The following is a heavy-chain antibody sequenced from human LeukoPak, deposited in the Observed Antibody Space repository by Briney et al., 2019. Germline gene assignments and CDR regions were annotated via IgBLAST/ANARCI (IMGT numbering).Heavy chain of an antibody. CDR3: ARAKYCSSTSCDAPYYMDV. V-gene: IGHV4-59*01. CDR1: GGSISSYY. D-gene: IGHD2-2*01. CDR2: IYYSGST. J-gene: IGHJ6*03. Sequence: PSETLSLTCTVSGGSISSYYWSWIRQPPGKGLEWIGYIYYSGSTNYNPSLKSRVTISVDTSKNQFSPKLSSVTAADTAVYYCARAKYCSSTSCDAPYYMDVWGKGTTVTVSS.